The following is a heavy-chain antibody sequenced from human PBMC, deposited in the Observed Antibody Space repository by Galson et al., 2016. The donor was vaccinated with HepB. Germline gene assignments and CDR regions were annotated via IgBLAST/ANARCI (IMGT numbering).Heavy chain of an antibody. Sequence: LRLSCAASGFTFSGYAMAWVRQAPGKGLEWVSGMSDSDDIYYAPTVKGRFTISRDNSKNTVYLQLTSLRAEDTAVYYCAKDKRGHSSAWYWYFDYWGPGTLVSVSS. CDR1: GFTFSGYA. CDR2: MSDSDDI. D-gene: IGHD6-13*01. CDR3: AKDKRGHSSAWYWYFDY. J-gene: IGHJ4*02. V-gene: IGHV3-23*01.